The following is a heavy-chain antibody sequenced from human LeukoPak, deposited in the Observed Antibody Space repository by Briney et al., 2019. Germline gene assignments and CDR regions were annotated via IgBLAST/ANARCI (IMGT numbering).Heavy chain of an antibody. V-gene: IGHV1-8*01. D-gene: IGHD3-22*01. CDR1: GYIVTSYD. CDR3: ARLRQYYDSSGYYLRRYYYYGMDV. J-gene: IGHJ6*02. Sequence: ASVKVSCKASGYIVTSYDINWVRQATGQGLEWMGWMNPNSGNTGYAQKFQGRVTMTRNTSISTAYMELSSLRSEDTAVYYCARLRQYYDSSGYYLRRYYYYGMDVWGQGNTVTVSS. CDR2: MNPNSGNT.